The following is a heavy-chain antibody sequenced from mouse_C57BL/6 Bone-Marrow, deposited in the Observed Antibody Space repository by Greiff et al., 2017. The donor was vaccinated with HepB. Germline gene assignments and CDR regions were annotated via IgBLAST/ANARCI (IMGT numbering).Heavy chain of an antibody. CDR2: ISSGGDYI. CDR3: TRDDYGSSRAMDY. V-gene: IGHV5-9-1*02. CDR1: GFTFSSYA. J-gene: IGHJ4*01. D-gene: IGHD1-1*01. Sequence: DVQLVESGEGLVKPGGSLKLSCAASGFTFSSYAMSWVRQTPEKRLEWVAYISSGGDYIYYADTVKGRFTISRDNARNTLYLQMSSLKSEDTAMYYCTRDDYGSSRAMDYWGQGTSVTVSS.